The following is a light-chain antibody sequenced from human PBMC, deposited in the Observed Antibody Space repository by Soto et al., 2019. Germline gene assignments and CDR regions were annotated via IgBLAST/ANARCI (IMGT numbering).Light chain of an antibody. Sequence: EIVLTHSPATLSLSPVEIATLSFSSSQSVGSNYLAWYQQKPGQAPRLLVYGASSRATGIPDRFSGSGSGTDFTLTISRLEPEDFAVYHCQKYGSSPMKFGQGTKVDIK. CDR3: QKYGSSPMK. CDR2: GAS. J-gene: IGKJ1*01. V-gene: IGKV3-20*01. CDR1: QSVGSNY.